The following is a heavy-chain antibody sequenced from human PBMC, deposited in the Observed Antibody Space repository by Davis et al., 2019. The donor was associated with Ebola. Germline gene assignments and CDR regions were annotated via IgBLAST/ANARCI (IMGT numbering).Heavy chain of an antibody. CDR2: IYYSGST. CDR3: RQYCGGDCYSRGDY. D-gene: IGHD2-21*02. Sequence: MPGGSLRLSCTVSGGSISSSSYYWGWIRQPPGKGLEWIGSIYYSGSTYYNPSLKSRVTISVDTSKNQFSLKLSSVTAADTAVYYCRQYCGGDCYSRGDYWGQGTLVTVSS. CDR1: GGSISSSSYY. V-gene: IGHV4-39*01. J-gene: IGHJ4*02.